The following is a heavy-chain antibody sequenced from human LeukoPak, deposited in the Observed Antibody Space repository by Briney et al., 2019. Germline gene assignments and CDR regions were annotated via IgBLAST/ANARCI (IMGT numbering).Heavy chain of an antibody. CDR2: VRSRLHNYAT. J-gene: IGHJ4*01. Sequence: GGSLRLSCVGSGFVFSEADMHWVRQVSGKGLEWVGRVRSRLHNYATTHSASVAGRFSVSRDDSKNTAYLQMTGLRAEDTAVYYCARHPSYRNVDDYYAFYFAFWGHGTLVTVSS. CDR1: GFVFSEAD. CDR3: ARHPSYRNVDDYYAFYFAF. V-gene: IGHV3-73*01. D-gene: IGHD3-10*01.